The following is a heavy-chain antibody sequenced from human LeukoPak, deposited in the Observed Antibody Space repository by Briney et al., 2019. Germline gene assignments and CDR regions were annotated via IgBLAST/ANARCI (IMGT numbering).Heavy chain of an antibody. J-gene: IGHJ4*02. D-gene: IGHD2-2*01. CDR2: IYHSGST. Sequence: SQTLSLTCAVSGGSISSGGYSWSWIRQPPGKGLEWIGYIYHSGSTNYNPSLKSRVTISVDTSKNQFSLKLSSVTAADTAVYYCARLGYCSSTSCSHAHLSFDYWGQGTLVTVSS. CDR3: ARLGYCSSTSCSHAHLSFDY. V-gene: IGHV4-30-2*01. CDR1: GGSISSGGYS.